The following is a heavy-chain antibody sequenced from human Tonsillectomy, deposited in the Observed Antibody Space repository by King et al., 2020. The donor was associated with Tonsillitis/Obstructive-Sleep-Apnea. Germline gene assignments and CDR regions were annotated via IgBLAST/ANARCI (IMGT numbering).Heavy chain of an antibody. D-gene: IGHD6-6*01. CDR3: ARQVGDSSSASDY. V-gene: IGHV5-51*01. CDR2: IYPGDSDT. CDR1: GYSFTSYW. J-gene: IGHJ4*02. Sequence: VQLVESGAEVKKPGESLKISCKGSGYSFTSYWIGWVRQMPGKGREWMGIIYPGDSDTRYSPSFQGQVTISADKTISTAFLQWGSLKDSDTAMYYCARQVGDSSSASDYWGQGPLVTVSS.